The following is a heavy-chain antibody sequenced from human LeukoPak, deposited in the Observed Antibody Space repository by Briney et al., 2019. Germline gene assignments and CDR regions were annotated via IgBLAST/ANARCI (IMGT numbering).Heavy chain of an antibody. CDR3: ARDTSSSWYVSSGFDY. CDR2: VIPIFGTA. Sequence: ASVKVSCKASGGTFSSYAINWVRQAPGQGLEWVGGVIPIFGTANYAQKFQGRVTITGDEATSTAYMELSTLRSDATAVSYCARDTSSSWYVSSGFDYWGQGTLVTVSS. V-gene: IGHV1-69*13. J-gene: IGHJ4*02. CDR1: GGTFSSYA. D-gene: IGHD6-13*01.